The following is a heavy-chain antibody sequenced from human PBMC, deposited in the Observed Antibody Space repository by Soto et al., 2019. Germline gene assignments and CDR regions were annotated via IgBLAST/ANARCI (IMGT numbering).Heavy chain of an antibody. Sequence: QVQLVQSGAEVKKPGASVKVSCKASGYTFTSYGISWVRQAPGQWLEWMGWISTYNGNTNYAQKLQGRVTMTTDTSTSTAYMELRSLRSADTAVYYCARGGRYDILTGSLYGMDVWGQGTTVTVSS. CDR2: ISTYNGNT. V-gene: IGHV1-18*01. D-gene: IGHD3-9*01. CDR3: ARGGRYDILTGSLYGMDV. CDR1: GYTFTSYG. J-gene: IGHJ6*02.